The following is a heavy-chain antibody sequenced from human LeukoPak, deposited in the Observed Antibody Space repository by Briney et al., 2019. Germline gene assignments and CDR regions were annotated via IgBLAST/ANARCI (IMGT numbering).Heavy chain of an antibody. D-gene: IGHD2-2*01. CDR1: GYTFTGYY. V-gene: IGHV1-2*02. CDR2: INPNSGDT. Sequence: ASVEVFCNASGYTFTGYYMHWVLQAPGQGFEWMGWINPNSGDTNYAQQFQGTVTMTRDTSISTAHMELSRLRSDDTAVYYCARANPLYCSSTTCLFDYWGQGTLVTVSS. J-gene: IGHJ4*02. CDR3: ARANPLYCSSTTCLFDY.